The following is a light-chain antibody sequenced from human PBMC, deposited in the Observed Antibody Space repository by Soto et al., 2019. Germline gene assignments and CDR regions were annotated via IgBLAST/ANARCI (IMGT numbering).Light chain of an antibody. Sequence: PGERATLSCRASQSVSSYLAWYQQKPGQAPRLLIYGASTRATGIPARFSGSGSGTEFTLTISSLQPDDFATYYCQQYNSYSPLTFGGGTKVDIK. CDR3: QQYNSYSPLT. CDR1: QSVSSY. V-gene: IGKV3D-15*01. J-gene: IGKJ4*01. CDR2: GAS.